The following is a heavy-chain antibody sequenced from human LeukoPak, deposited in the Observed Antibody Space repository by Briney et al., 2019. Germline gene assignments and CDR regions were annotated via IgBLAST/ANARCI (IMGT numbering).Heavy chain of an antibody. CDR1: GGTFSSYA. D-gene: IGHD6-19*01. Sequence: SVKVSCKASGGTFSSYAISWVRQAPGQGLEWMGGIIPIFGTANYAQKFQGRVTMTRDTSISTAYMELSRLRSDDTAVYYCASALSGWYDYWGQGTLVTVSS. CDR3: ASALSGWYDY. V-gene: IGHV1-69*05. J-gene: IGHJ4*02. CDR2: IIPIFGTA.